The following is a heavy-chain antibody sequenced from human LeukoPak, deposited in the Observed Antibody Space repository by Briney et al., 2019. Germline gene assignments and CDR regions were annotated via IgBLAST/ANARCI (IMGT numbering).Heavy chain of an antibody. D-gene: IGHD2-21*02. V-gene: IGHV4-39*07. CDR1: GGSISSSSYY. CDR3: ARASPLAYCGGDCYGGHYYYYYMDV. Sequence: SETLSLTCTVSGGSISSSSYYWGWIRQPPGKGLEWIGNIYYTGSTYYNPSLKSRVTISVETSKNQFSLKLSSVTAADTAVYYCARASPLAYCGGDCYGGHYYYYYMDVWGKGTTVTVSS. J-gene: IGHJ6*03. CDR2: IYYTGST.